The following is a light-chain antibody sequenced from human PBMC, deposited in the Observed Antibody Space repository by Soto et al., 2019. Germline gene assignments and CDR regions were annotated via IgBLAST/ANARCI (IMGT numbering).Light chain of an antibody. CDR2: GAS. V-gene: IGKV3-20*01. CDR1: QSINTY. CDR3: QEYGSSQRT. J-gene: IGKJ1*01. Sequence: ENVLTQSPATLSLSPGEGATLSCRASQSINTYLAWYQQKPGQAPRLLISGASGRATGTPDRFSGSASGTDFTLTISRLEPEDFAVYYCQEYGSSQRTFGQGTKVDIK.